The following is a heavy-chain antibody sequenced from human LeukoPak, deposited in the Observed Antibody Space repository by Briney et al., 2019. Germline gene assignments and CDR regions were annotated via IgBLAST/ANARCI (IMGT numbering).Heavy chain of an antibody. D-gene: IGHD3-9*01. J-gene: IGHJ6*02. Sequence: QSGGSLRLSCAASGFTFSSYAMSWVRQAPGKGLEWVSAISGSGGSTYYADSVKGRFTISRDNSKNTLYLQMNSLRAEDTAVYYCAKAGKLRYFDWSNKPHYGMDVWGQGTTVTVSS. CDR3: AKAGKLRYFDWSNKPHYGMDV. V-gene: IGHV3-23*01. CDR1: GFTFSSYA. CDR2: ISGSGGST.